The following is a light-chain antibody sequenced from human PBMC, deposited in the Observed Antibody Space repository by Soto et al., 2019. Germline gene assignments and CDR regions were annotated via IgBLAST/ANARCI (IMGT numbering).Light chain of an antibody. J-gene: IGKJ2*01. CDR1: QSVSSSY. CDR2: GAS. Sequence: EIVLTQSPGTLSLSPGESATLSCRASQSVSSSYLAWYQQKPGQAPRLLIYGASSRATGIPDRFSGSGSGXXXXXXISGLEPEDFAVYYCQHYGTSPPMYTFGQGTKLEIK. V-gene: IGKV3-20*01. CDR3: QHYGTSPPMYT.